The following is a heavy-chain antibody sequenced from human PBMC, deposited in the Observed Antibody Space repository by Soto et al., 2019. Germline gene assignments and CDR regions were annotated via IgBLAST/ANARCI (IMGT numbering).Heavy chain of an antibody. CDR3: AREIFGVIISGGRDAFDI. Sequence: SVKVSCKASGGTFSTYAISWVRQAPGQGLEWRGGIIPIFGTAKYAQKFQGRVTITADESTSTAYMELSSLRSEDTAVYYCAREIFGVIISGGRDAFDIWGQGTMVTVSS. V-gene: IGHV1-69*13. J-gene: IGHJ3*02. CDR1: GGTFSTYA. D-gene: IGHD3-3*01. CDR2: IIPIFGTA.